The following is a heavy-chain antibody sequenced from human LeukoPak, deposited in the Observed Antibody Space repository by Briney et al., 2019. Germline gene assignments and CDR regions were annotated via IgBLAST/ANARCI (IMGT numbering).Heavy chain of an antibody. CDR2: IYYSGST. CDR3: ARGPDTAMVTYYYYGMDV. CDR1: GGSMSPYH. D-gene: IGHD5-18*01. Sequence: SETLSLTCTVSGGSMSPYHWGWIRQPPGKGLEWIGYIYYSGSTNYNPSLKSRVTISVDTSKNQFSLKLSSVTAADTAVYYCARGPDTAMVTYYYYGMDVWGQGTTVTVSS. J-gene: IGHJ6*02. V-gene: IGHV4-59*01.